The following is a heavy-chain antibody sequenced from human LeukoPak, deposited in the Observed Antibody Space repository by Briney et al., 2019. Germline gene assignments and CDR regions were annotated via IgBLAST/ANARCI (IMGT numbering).Heavy chain of an antibody. CDR2: ISNNGGYT. D-gene: IGHD2-15*01. V-gene: IGHV3-23*01. J-gene: IGHJ4*02. Sequence: AGGSLRLSCAASGFTFSSSAMSWVRQAPGKGLEGVSAISNNGGYTYYADSVQGRFTISRDNSKSTLCLQMNSLRAEDTAVYYCAKQLGYCSDGSCYFPYWGQGTLVTVSS. CDR1: GFTFSSSA. CDR3: AKQLGYCSDGSCYFPY.